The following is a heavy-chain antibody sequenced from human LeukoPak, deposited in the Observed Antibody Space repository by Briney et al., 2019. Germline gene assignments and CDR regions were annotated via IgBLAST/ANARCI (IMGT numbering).Heavy chain of an antibody. D-gene: IGHD1-26*01. CDR3: AKDVRGGDRRATEPIDY. Sequence: PGGSLRLSCAASGLRFSIYAMSWVRQAPGKGLEWVSTISDNGEGTYYADSVKGRFTISRDNSKNTVYLQMTGLRADDTAVYYCAKDVRGGDRRATEPIDYWGRGTLVTVSS. J-gene: IGHJ4*02. CDR1: GLRFSIYA. V-gene: IGHV3-23*01. CDR2: ISDNGEGT.